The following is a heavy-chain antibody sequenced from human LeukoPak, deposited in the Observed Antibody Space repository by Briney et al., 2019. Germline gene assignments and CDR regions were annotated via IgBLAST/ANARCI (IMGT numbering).Heavy chain of an antibody. CDR3: ARGEDTAMVNYFDY. CDR1: IGSITTSSYY. Sequence: SETLSLTCTISIGSITTSSYYWGWIRQPPGKGLEWIGSIYYSGTPYYNPSLKSRVTISVDTSKNQFSLKLSSVTAADTAVYYCARGEDTAMVNYFDYWGQGTLVTVSS. V-gene: IGHV4-39*07. D-gene: IGHD5-18*01. J-gene: IGHJ4*02. CDR2: IYYSGTP.